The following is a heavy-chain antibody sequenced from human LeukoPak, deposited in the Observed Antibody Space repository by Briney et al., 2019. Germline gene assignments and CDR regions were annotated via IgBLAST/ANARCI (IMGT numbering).Heavy chain of an antibody. CDR2: ISGSGGST. D-gene: IGHD4-17*01. V-gene: IGHV3-23*01. J-gene: IGHJ4*02. Sequence: GGSLRLSCAASGFTFSSYAMSWVRQAPGKGLEWVSAISGSGGSTYYADSAKGRFTISRDNSKNTLYLQMNSLRAEDTAVYYCAKKKEMTTVTTGVFDYWGQGTLVTVSS. CDR3: AKKKEMTTVTTGVFDY. CDR1: GFTFSSYA.